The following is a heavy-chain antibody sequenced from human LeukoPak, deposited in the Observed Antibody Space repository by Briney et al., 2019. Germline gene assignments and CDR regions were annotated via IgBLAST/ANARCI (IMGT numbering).Heavy chain of an antibody. Sequence: SETLSLTCTVSSGSISSSSYYWGWIRQPPGKGLEWIGSIYYSGSTYYNPSLKSRVTISVDTSKNQFSLKLSSVTAADTAVYYCANIINSSSWLQRWYYFDYWGQGTLVTVSS. D-gene: IGHD6-13*01. CDR2: IYYSGST. V-gene: IGHV4-39*07. CDR1: SGSISSSSYY. CDR3: ANIINSSSWLQRWYYFDY. J-gene: IGHJ4*02.